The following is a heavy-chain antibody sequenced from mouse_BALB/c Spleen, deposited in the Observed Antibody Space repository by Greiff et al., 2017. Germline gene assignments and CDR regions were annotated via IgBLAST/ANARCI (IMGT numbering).Heavy chain of an antibody. J-gene: IGHJ4*01. D-gene: IGHD2-14*01. CDR2: ISSGGST. CDR3: ARGEGYRYDEGDYYAMDY. Sequence: DVHLVESGGGLVKPGGSLKLSCAASGFTFSSYAMSWVRQTPEKRLEWVASISSGGSTYYPDSVKGRFTISRDNARNILYLQMSSLRSEDTAMYYCARGEGYRYDEGDYYAMDYWGQGTSVTVSS. CDR1: GFTFSSYA. V-gene: IGHV5-6-5*01.